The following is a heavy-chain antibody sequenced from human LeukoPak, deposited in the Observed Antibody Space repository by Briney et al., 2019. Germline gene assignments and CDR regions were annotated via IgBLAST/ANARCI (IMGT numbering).Heavy chain of an antibody. J-gene: IGHJ4*02. V-gene: IGHV1-2*02. D-gene: IGHD5-24*01. CDR1: GYTFTGYY. CDR3: ARVRDGYTLLMNY. Sequence: VASVTVSFTASGYTFTGYYMHWVRQAPGQGREWMGWINPNSGGTNYAQKFQGRVTMTRDTSISTAYMELSRLRSDDTAVYYCARVRDGYTLLMNYWGQGTLVTVSS. CDR2: INPNSGGT.